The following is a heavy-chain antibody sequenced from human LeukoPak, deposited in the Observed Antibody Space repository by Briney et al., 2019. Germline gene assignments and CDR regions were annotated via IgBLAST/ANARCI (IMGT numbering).Heavy chain of an antibody. CDR2: ISYDGSNK. D-gene: IGHD6-6*01. V-gene: IGHV3-30-3*01. J-gene: IGHJ3*02. Sequence: PGGSLRLSCAASGFTFSSYAMHWVRQAPGKGLEWVAVISYDGSNKYYADSVKGRFTTSRDNSKNTLYLQMNSLRAEDTAVYYCARDYIAASWGGINAFDIRGQGTMVTVSS. CDR3: ARDYIAASWGGINAFDI. CDR1: GFTFSSYA.